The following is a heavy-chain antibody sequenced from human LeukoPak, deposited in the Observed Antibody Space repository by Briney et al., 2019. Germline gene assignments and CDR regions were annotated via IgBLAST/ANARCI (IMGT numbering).Heavy chain of an antibody. J-gene: IGHJ5*02. Sequence: GVSVRLSCAASGLTFSPYAMHWVRQAPGKGLEWVAVISYDGSNKYYADSVKGRFTISRDNSKNTLYLQMNTLRAEDTAVYYCAKDVSWNWFDPWGQGTLVTVSS. V-gene: IGHV3-30*18. CDR3: AKDVSWNWFDP. CDR2: ISYDGSNK. CDR1: GLTFSPYA.